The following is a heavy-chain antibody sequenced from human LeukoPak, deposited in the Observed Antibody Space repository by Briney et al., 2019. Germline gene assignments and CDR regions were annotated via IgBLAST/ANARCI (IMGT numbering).Heavy chain of an antibody. CDR1: GGSISSGSYY. Sequence: ASQTLSLTCTVSGGSISSGSYYWSWIRQPAGKGLEWIGRIYTSGSTNYNPSLKSRVTISVDTSKNQFSLKLSSVTAADTAVYYCARHVVATISSYYFDYWGQGTLVTVSS. D-gene: IGHD5-12*01. V-gene: IGHV4-61*02. CDR2: IYTSGST. J-gene: IGHJ4*02. CDR3: ARHVVATISSYYFDY.